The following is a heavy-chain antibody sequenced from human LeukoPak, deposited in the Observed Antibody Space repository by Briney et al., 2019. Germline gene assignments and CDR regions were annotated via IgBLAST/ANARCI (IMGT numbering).Heavy chain of an antibody. D-gene: IGHD3-22*01. CDR3: AGSPGFYYDSSGYYPYYFDY. CDR2: ISGSGGST. V-gene: IGHV3-23*01. CDR1: GFTFSSYA. J-gene: IGHJ4*02. Sequence: PGGSLRLSCAASGFTFSSYAMSWVRQAPGKGLEWVSAISGSGGSTYYADSVKGRFTISRDNPKNTLYLQMNSLRAEDTAVYYCAGSPGFYYDSSGYYPYYFDYWGQGTLVTVSS.